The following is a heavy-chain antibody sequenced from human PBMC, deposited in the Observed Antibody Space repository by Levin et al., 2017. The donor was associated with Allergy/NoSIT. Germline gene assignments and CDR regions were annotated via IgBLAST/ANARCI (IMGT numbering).Heavy chain of an antibody. CDR1: GFTFSSYG. J-gene: IGHJ4*02. Sequence: GGSLRLSCAASGFTFSSYGMHWVRQAPGKGLEWVAVISYDGSNKYYADSVKGRFTISRDNSKNTLYLQMNSLRAEDTAVYYCAKDQGPSVPVVAPFDYWGQGTLVTVSS. CDR2: ISYDGSNK. CDR3: AKDQGPSVPVVAPFDY. V-gene: IGHV3-30*18. D-gene: IGHD6-19*01.